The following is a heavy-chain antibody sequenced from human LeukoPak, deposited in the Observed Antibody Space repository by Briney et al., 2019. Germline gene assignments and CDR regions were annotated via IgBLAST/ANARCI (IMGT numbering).Heavy chain of an antibody. CDR3: AKDHNWNPLYYFDY. J-gene: IGHJ4*02. CDR2: ISYDGSNK. Sequence: PGRSLRLSCAASEFTFSNYGMHWVRQAPGKGLEWVAVISYDGSNKYYADSVKGRFTISRDNSKNTLYLQMNSLRAEDTAVYYCAKDHNWNPLYYFDYWGQGTLVTVSS. CDR1: EFTFSNYG. V-gene: IGHV3-30*18. D-gene: IGHD1-1*01.